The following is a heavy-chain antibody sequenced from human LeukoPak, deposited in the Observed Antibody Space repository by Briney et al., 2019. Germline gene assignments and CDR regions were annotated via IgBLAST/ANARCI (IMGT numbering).Heavy chain of an antibody. J-gene: IGHJ4*02. CDR3: AKGFNDYVWGSYRLFDY. Sequence: GGSLRLSCAASGFTFSSYAMSWVRQAPGKGLEWVSAISGSGSSTYYADSVKGRFTISRDNSKNTLYLQMNSLRAEDTAVYYCAKGFNDYVWGSYRLFDYWGQGTLVTVSS. V-gene: IGHV3-23*01. CDR1: GFTFSSYA. D-gene: IGHD3-16*02. CDR2: ISGSGSST.